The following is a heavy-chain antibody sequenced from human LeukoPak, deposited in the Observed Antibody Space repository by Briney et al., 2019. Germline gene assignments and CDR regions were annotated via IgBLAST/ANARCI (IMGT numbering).Heavy chain of an antibody. J-gene: IGHJ5*02. V-gene: IGHV4-39*01. CDR2: IYYTGST. CDR3: ARGIYDKKYSSGWYCWFDP. CDR1: GGSISSSSYY. Sequence: SETLSLTCTVSGGSISSSSYYWGWIRQPPGKGLEWIGSIYYTGSTYYNPSLKSRVTISVVTSKNQFSLKLSSVTAADTAVYYCARGIYDKKYSSGWYCWFDPWGQGTLVTVSS. D-gene: IGHD6-19*01.